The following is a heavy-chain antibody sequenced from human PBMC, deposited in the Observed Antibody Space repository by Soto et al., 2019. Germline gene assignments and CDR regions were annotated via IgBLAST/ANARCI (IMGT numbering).Heavy chain of an antibody. CDR3: ARGSLDYDFWSGFYGMDV. D-gene: IGHD3-3*01. CDR1: GGSISSYY. CDR2: IYYSGST. V-gene: IGHV4-59*01. J-gene: IGHJ6*02. Sequence: SETLSLTCTVSGGSISSYYWSWIRQPPGKGLEWIGYIYYSGSTNYNPSLKSRVTISVDTSKNQFSLKLSSVAAADTAVYYCARGSLDYDFWSGFYGMDVWGQGTTVTVSS.